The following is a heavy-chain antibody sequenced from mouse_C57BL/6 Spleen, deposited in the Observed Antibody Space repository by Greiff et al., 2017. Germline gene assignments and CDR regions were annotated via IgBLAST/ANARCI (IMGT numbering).Heavy chain of an antibody. J-gene: IGHJ4*01. Sequence: VQLQQPGAELVKPGASVKMSCKASGYTFTSYWITWVKQRPGQGLEWIGDIYPGSGSTNYNEKFKSKATLTVYTSSSTAYMQLSSLTSEDSAVYYCAREEDYYGSSDAMDYWGQGTSVTVSS. CDR1: GYTFTSYW. D-gene: IGHD1-1*01. CDR2: IYPGSGST. V-gene: IGHV1-55*01. CDR3: AREEDYYGSSDAMDY.